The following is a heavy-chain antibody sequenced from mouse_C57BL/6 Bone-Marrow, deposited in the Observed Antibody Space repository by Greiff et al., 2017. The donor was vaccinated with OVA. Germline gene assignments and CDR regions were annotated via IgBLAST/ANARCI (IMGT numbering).Heavy chain of an antibody. J-gene: IGHJ2*01. CDR1: GYTFTIYW. D-gene: IGHD1-1*01. CDR2: IYPGSGST. V-gene: IGHV1-55*01. Sequence: QVQLQQPGAELVKPGASVKMSCKASGYTFTIYWITWVKQRPGQGLEWIGDIYPGSGSTNYNEKFKSKATLTVDTSSSTAYMQLSSLTSEDSAVYYCARPIYYYGSKDYWGQGTTLTVSS. CDR3: ARPIYYYGSKDY.